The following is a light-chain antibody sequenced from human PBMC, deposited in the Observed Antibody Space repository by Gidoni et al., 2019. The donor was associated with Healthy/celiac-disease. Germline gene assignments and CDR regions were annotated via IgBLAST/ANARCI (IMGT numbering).Light chain of an antibody. J-gene: IGLJ2*01. V-gene: IGLV2-8*01. CDR3: SSYAGSNNFV. CDR1: SSDVGGYNY. Sequence: QSALTQPPSASGSPGPSVPIPCTGTSSDVGGYNYVSWYQQHPGKAPKVMIYEVNKRPSGVPDRFSGSKSGNTASLTVSGLQAEDESAYYCSSYAGSNNFVFGGGTKVTVL. CDR2: EVN.